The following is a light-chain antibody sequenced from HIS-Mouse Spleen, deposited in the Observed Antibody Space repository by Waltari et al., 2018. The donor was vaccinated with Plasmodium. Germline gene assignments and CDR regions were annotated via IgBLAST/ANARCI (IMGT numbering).Light chain of an antibody. V-gene: IGKV1-27*01. J-gene: IGKJ1*01. CDR2: AAS. Sequence: DIQMTPSPSSLSASVGDRVTITCRASQGISTYLAWYQQKPGKVPKLLIYAASTLQSGVPSRFSGSGSGTDFTLTISSLQPEDVATYYCQKYNSAPWTFGQGTKVEIK. CDR1: QGISTY. CDR3: QKYNSAPWT.